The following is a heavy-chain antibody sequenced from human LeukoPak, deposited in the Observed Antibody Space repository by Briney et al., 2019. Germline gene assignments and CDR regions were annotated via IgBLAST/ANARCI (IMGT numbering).Heavy chain of an antibody. CDR2: INPSGGST. Sequence: ASVKVSCKASGYTFISYYMHWVRQAPGQGLEWMGIINPSGGSTTYTQMFQGRVILTRDTSTRTVYMELYSLRSEDTAVYYCAKGGRDYGDSSGTDWGQGTLVTVSS. V-gene: IGHV1-46*01. D-gene: IGHD4-23*01. J-gene: IGHJ4*02. CDR1: GYTFISYY. CDR3: AKGGRDYGDSSGTD.